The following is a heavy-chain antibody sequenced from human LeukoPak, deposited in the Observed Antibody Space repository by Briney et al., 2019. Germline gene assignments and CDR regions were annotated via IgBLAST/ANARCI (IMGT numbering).Heavy chain of an antibody. CDR1: GYTFTSYG. V-gene: IGHV1-18*01. CDR3: AREPDPSYSGTPDY. Sequence: ASVKVSCKASGYTFTSYGISGVRQDPGQGLEWMGWISAYNGNTNNAQKLQGRVTMTTDTSTSTAYMELRSLRSDDTAVYYCAREPDPSYSGTPDYWGQGTLVTVSS. D-gene: IGHD1-26*01. CDR2: ISAYNGNT. J-gene: IGHJ4*02.